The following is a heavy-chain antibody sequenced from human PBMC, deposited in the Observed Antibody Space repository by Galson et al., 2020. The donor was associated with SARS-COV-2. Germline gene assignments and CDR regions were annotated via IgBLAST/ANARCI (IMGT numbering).Heavy chain of an antibody. Sequence: GESLKISCAASGFTFRDYYMSWIRQAPGKGLEWVSYISSSSSYTNYADPVKGRFPIPRDNAKNSLYLQMNSLRAEDQAVYYCARDMRADEAGGAAGGGYYYYYGMDVWGQGTTVTVSS. CDR1: GFTFRDYY. D-gene: IGHD6-13*01. CDR2: ISSSSSYT. J-gene: IGHJ6*02. V-gene: IGHV3-11*05. CDR3: ARDMRADEAGGAAGGGYYYYYGMDV.